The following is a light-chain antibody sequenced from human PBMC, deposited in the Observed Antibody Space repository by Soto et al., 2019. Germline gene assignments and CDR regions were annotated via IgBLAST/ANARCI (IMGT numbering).Light chain of an antibody. CDR3: QQYNNWPPYT. CDR1: QSVSSN. J-gene: IGKJ2*01. CDR2: GAS. Sequence: EIVRTQSPATLSVSPGERATLSCRASQSVSSNLAWYQQKPGQAARLLIYGASTRATGIPARFSGSGSGTDFTLTISSLQSEDFAVYYCQQYNNWPPYTFGQGTKLEIK. V-gene: IGKV3-15*01.